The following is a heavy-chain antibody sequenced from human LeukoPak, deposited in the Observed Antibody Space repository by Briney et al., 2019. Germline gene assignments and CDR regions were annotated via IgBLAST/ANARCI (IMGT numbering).Heavy chain of an antibody. J-gene: IGHJ4*02. CDR1: GYTFTSYG. Sequence: ASVKVSCKASGYTFTSYGISWVRQAPGQGLEWMGWISAYNGNTNYAQKLQGRVTMTTDTSTSTVYMELSSLRSEDTAVYFCAREQVGGYSYGLDYWGQGTLVTVSS. CDR3: AREQVGGYSYGLDY. V-gene: IGHV1-18*01. CDR2: ISAYNGNT. D-gene: IGHD5-18*01.